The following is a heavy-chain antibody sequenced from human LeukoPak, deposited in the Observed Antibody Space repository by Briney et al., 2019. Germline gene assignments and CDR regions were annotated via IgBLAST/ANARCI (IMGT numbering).Heavy chain of an antibody. J-gene: IGHJ6*03. CDR2: IRGSGGST. CDR1: GFTFSSYA. D-gene: IGHD1-14*01. V-gene: IGHV3-23*01. CDR3: AKTRGTITDYYYYYMDV. Sequence: GGSLRLSCAASGFTFSSYAMSWVRQAPGKGLEWVSAIRGSGGSTYYADSVKGRFTISRDNSKNTLYLQMNSLRAEDTAVYYCAKTRGTITDYYYYYMDVWGKGTTVTVSS.